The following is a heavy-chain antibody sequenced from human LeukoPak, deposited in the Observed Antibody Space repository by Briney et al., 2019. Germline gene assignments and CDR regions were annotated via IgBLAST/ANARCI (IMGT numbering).Heavy chain of an antibody. D-gene: IGHD3-22*01. CDR1: GFTFSSYA. V-gene: IGHV3-23*01. Sequence: SGGSLRLSCAASGFTFSSYAMSWVRQAPGKGLEWVSAISGSGGSTYYADSVKGRFTISRDNSKNTLYLQMNSLRAEDTAVYYCAKDREDYYYDSSGYAFDIWGQGTMVTVSS. CDR3: AKDREDYYYDSSGYAFDI. CDR2: ISGSGGST. J-gene: IGHJ3*02.